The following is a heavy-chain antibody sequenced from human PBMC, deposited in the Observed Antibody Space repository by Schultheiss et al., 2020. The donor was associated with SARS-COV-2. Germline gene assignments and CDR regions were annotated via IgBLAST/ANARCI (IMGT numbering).Heavy chain of an antibody. CDR3: AREELVGGSAFDS. V-gene: IGHV3-30*03. CDR2: ISYDGSNK. J-gene: IGHJ4*02. CDR1: GFTFSSYG. Sequence: GGSLRLSCAASGFTFSSYGMHWVRQAPGKGLEWVAVISYDGSNKYYADSVEGRFTSSRDNAKSSLYLQMNSLRVEDTAVYYCAREELVGGSAFDSWGQGTLVTVSS. D-gene: IGHD1-26*01.